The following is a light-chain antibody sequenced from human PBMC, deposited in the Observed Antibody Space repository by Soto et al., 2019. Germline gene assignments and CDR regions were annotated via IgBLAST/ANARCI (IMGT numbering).Light chain of an antibody. Sequence: DIQMTQSPSSLSASVGDRVTITCRASQSISSYLNWYQQKPGKAPKLLIYAASSLQSGVPSRFSGSGSGTDFTLTISSLQPEDFATYYCQQSYSTPLTFGYGTKVDIK. CDR3: QQSYSTPLT. CDR2: AAS. CDR1: QSISSY. V-gene: IGKV1-39*01. J-gene: IGKJ3*01.